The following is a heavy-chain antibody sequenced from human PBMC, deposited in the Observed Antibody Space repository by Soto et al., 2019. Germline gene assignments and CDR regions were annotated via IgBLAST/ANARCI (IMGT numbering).Heavy chain of an antibody. Sequence: SVKVSCKASGFTFTSSAMQWVRQARGQRLEWIGWIVVGSGNTNYAQKFQERVTITRDMSTSTAYMELSSLRSEDTAVYYCAARSPRYCSGGSCYYAFDIWGQGTMVTVSS. CDR3: AARSPRYCSGGSCYYAFDI. CDR1: GFTFTSSA. V-gene: IGHV1-58*02. CDR2: IVVGSGNT. J-gene: IGHJ3*02. D-gene: IGHD2-15*01.